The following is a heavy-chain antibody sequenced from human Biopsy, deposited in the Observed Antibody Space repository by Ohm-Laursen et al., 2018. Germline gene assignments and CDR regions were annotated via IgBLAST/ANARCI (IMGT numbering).Heavy chain of an antibody. J-gene: IGHJ6*02. CDR2: INPNSGNA. CDR3: ARVPAYPSIDGYYGLDL. D-gene: IGHD3-9*01. CDR1: GYTFAGYY. Sequence: SSVKVSCKASGYTFAGYYLHWARQAPGHGLEWMGWINPNSGNANYAQSFQGILTVTRDTSISTAYMELTSLTFDDTAIYFCARVPAYPSIDGYYGLDLWGQGTTVIVSS. V-gene: IGHV1-2*02.